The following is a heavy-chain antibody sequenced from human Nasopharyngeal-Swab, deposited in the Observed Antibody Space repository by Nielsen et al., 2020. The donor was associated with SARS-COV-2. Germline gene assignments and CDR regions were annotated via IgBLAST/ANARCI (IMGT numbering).Heavy chain of an antibody. V-gene: IGHV3-23*01. CDR1: GCSFSTYA. CDR3: AKDGSSSPTY. D-gene: IGHD6-13*01. CDR2: ISGSGGDT. J-gene: IGHJ4*02. Sequence: GGSLRRSCAASGCSFSTYAMSWVRQAPGKGLEWVSAISGSGGDTYYADSVKGRFTISRDNSKNTLYLRMNSLRAEDTAVYYCAKDGSSSPTYWGQGTLVTVSS.